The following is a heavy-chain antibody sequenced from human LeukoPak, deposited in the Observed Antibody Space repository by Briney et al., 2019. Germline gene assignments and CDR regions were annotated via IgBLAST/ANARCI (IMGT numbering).Heavy chain of an antibody. CDR2: IYYSGST. CDR3: ARDAVGGGIDY. D-gene: IGHD1-26*01. V-gene: IGHV4-31*03. CDR1: GGSISSGGYY. Sequence: PSQTLSLTCTVSGGSISSGGYYWSWIRQHPGKGLEWIGYIYYSGSTYHNPSLKSRVTISVDTSKNQFSLKLSSVTAADTAVYYCARDAVGGGIDYWGQGTLVTVSS. J-gene: IGHJ4*02.